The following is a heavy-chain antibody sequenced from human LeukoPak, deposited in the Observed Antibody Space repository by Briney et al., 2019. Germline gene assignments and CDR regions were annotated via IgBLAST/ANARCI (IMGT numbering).Heavy chain of an antibody. CDR3: ARSPDILTGENFDY. CDR2: INLNSGGT. J-gene: IGHJ4*02. Sequence: ASVKVSCKASGYTFTGYYMHWVRQAPGHGLEWMGWINLNSGGTNDAQKFQDRGTMTRDTSISTAYMELSRLRSDDTAVYYCARSPDILTGENFDYWGQGTLVTVSS. V-gene: IGHV1-2*02. D-gene: IGHD3-9*01. CDR1: GYTFTGYY.